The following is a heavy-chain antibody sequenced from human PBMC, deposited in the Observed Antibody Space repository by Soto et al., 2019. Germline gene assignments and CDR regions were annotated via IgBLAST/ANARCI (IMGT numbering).Heavy chain of an antibody. CDR2: IYYSGST. CDR3: ARRPQQRGAVGWFDP. D-gene: IGHD1-26*01. V-gene: IGHV4-39*01. CDR1: GGSISSSSYY. Sequence: KTSETLSLTCTVSGGSISSSSYYWGWIRQPPGKGLEWIGSIYYSGSTYYNPSLKSRVTISVDTSKNQFSLKLSSVIAADTAVYYCARRPQQRGAVGWFDPWGQGXLVTVYS. J-gene: IGHJ5*02.